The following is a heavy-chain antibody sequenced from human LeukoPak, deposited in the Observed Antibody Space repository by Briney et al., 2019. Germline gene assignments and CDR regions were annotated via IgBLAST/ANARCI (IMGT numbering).Heavy chain of an antibody. CDR1: GDSINYYY. CDR2: VYYNGSA. D-gene: IGHD2-15*01. J-gene: IGHJ4*02. CDR3: ARKGGHFDY. V-gene: IGHV4-59*01. Sequence: TLETLSLTCTVPGDSINYYYWSWIRQSPGKGLEWIGYVYYNGSAKYNPSLKSRVTISVDMSKNQFSLKVSSVTAADTAICYCARKGGHFDYWGQGTLVTVSS.